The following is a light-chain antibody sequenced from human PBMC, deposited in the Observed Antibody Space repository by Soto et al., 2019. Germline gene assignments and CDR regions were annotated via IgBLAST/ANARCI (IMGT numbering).Light chain of an antibody. CDR3: QQSYTAPLT. CDR1: QIVSTY. Sequence: DIQLTQSPSSLSSSDGDRVTITCQARQIVSTYLNWYQQKPGKAPTLLIFDASTLHCGVPSRFSGSGSGTDFTLTIRSLQPEDFATYYCQQSYTAPLTFGGGTKVDIK. V-gene: IGKV1-39*01. J-gene: IGKJ4*01. CDR2: DAS.